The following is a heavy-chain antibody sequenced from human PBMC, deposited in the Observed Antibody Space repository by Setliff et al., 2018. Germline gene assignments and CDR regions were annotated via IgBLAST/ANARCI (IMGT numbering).Heavy chain of an antibody. D-gene: IGHD2-21*02. CDR2: IIPILGIA. V-gene: IGHV1-69*10. CDR3: ARAGLLPNWFDP. J-gene: IGHJ5*02. CDR1: GGTFSSYA. Sequence: SVKVSCKASGGTFSSYAISWVRQAPGQGLEWMGGIIPILGIANYAQKFQGRVTITADESTSTAYMELSSLRSEDTAVYYCARAGLLPNWFDPWGQGTLVTVSS.